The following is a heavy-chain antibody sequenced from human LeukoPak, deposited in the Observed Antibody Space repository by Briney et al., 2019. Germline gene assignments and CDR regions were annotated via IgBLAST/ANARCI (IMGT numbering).Heavy chain of an antibody. Sequence: GGSLRLSCAASGFTFDDYGMSWVRQAPGKGLEWVSGINWNGGSTGYADSVKGRFTISRDNAKNSLYLQMNSLRAEDTALYYCARGRNYDILTGLFDYWGQGTLVTVSS. CDR3: ARGRNYDILTGLFDY. J-gene: IGHJ4*02. V-gene: IGHV3-20*04. CDR1: GFTFDDYG. CDR2: INWNGGST. D-gene: IGHD3-9*01.